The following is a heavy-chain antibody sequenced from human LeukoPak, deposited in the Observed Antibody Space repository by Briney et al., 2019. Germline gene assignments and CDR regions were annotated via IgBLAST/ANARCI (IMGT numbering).Heavy chain of an antibody. Sequence: SETLSLTCTNSGGSISSGGYHWSWIRQHPGTGLEWIGYIHYSGSTYNNPSLKSRVTISGDTSKNQFSLKLSSVTAADTAVYYCARDSSGYSLFDNWGQGTLVTVSS. D-gene: IGHD3-22*01. CDR1: GGSISSGGYH. CDR2: IHYSGST. V-gene: IGHV4-31*03. J-gene: IGHJ4*02. CDR3: ARDSSGYSLFDN.